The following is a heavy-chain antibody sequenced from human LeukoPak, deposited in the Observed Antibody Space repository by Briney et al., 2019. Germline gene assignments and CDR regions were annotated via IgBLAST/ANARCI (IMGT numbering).Heavy chain of an antibody. CDR2: IYSGGST. CDR3: ARDRGSPAGWYFDL. CDR1: GFTVSSNY. Sequence: GGSLRLSCAASGFTVSSNYMSWVRQAPGKGLEWVSVIYSGGSTYYADSVKGRFTISRDNSKNTLYLQMNSLRAEDTAVYYCARDRGSPAGWYFDLWGRGTLVTVSS. J-gene: IGHJ2*01. D-gene: IGHD1-26*01. V-gene: IGHV3-53*01.